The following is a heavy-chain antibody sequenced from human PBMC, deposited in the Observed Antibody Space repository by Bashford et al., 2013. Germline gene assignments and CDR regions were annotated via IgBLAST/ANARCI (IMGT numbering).Heavy chain of an antibody. V-gene: IGHV4-4*02. CDR1: GGSISSSNW. Sequence: SETLSLTCAVSGGSISSSNWWSWVRQPPGKGLEWIGEIYHSGSTNYNPSLKSRVTISVDTSKNQFSLKLSSVTAADTAVYYCARGRYCSGGSCLRGQSFWANWGQGTLVTVSS. CDR2: IYHSGST. CDR3: ARGRYCSGGSCLRGQSFWAN. J-gene: IGHJ4*02. D-gene: IGHD2-15*01.